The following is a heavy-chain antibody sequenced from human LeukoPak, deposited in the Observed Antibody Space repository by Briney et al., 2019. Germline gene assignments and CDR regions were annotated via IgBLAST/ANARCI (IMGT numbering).Heavy chain of an antibody. CDR3: ARASDSSGYYAPQHYFDY. V-gene: IGHV1-46*03. CDR2: INPSGGST. J-gene: IGHJ4*02. CDR1: GYTLTRFY. Sequence: ASVKVSCKASGYTLTRFYMHWVRQAPGQGLEWMGIINPSGGSTSYTQKFQGRATMTRDTSTTTVYMELSSLRSEDTAVYYCARASDSSGYYAPQHYFDYWGQGTLVTVSS. D-gene: IGHD3-22*01.